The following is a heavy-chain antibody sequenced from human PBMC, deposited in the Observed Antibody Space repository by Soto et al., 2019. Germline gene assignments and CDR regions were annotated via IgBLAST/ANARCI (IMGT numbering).Heavy chain of an antibody. CDR3: VRDDPFDP. CDR1: GGAFRSYF. J-gene: IGHJ5*02. Sequence: QVRLRESGPQVVKPSATLSLNCNVSGGAFRSYFWSWIRQSPGKGLEWIGNVHSSGRSNYNPPFKSRVSMSIDPSKNQFSVRLTTVTPADTAVYYCVRDDPFDPWGQGILVTVSS. CDR2: VHSSGRS. V-gene: IGHV4-59*01.